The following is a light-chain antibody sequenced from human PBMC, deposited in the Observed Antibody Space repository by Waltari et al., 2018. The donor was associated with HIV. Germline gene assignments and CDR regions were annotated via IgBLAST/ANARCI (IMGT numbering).Light chain of an antibody. V-gene: IGLV1-40*01. CDR1: SSNIGAGYD. Sequence: QSVLTQPPSVSGAPGQRVSISCTGSSSNIGAGYDVHWYQQLPGTAPKLLIYRNNNRPPGVPDRFSGSKSGTSASLAITGLQPEDEADYYCQSYDNSLSGPVFGGGTKLTVL. J-gene: IGLJ3*02. CDR3: QSYDNSLSGPV. CDR2: RNN.